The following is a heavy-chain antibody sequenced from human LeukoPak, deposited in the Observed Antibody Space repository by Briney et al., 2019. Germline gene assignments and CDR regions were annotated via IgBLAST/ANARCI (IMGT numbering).Heavy chain of an antibody. D-gene: IGHD5-18*01. V-gene: IGHV4-4*07. J-gene: IGHJ4*02. CDR3: ARGYSYGLEFDY. CDR2: IYTSGST. CDR1: GGSISSYY. Sequence: SETLSLTCTVSGGSISSYYWSWIRQPAGQGLEWIGRIYTSGSTNYNPSLKSRVTMSVDTSKNQFSLKLSSVTAADTAVYYCARGYSYGLEFDYWGQGTLVTVSS.